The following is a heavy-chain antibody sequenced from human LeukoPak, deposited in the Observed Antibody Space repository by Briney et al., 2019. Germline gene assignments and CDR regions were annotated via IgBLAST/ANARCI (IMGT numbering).Heavy chain of an antibody. CDR3: ARWYCSTTTCYYLDH. CDR1: GGSFSGYY. CDR2: VYYSGNT. D-gene: IGHD2-2*01. V-gene: IGHV4-59*01. Sequence: SETLSLTCAVSGGSFSGYYWSWIRQPPGRGLEYIGHVYYSGNTDYNPSLKSRVTMSVDTSKNQFSLRLNSVTAADTAVYYCARWYCSTTTCYYLDHWGQGTLVTVSS. J-gene: IGHJ4*02.